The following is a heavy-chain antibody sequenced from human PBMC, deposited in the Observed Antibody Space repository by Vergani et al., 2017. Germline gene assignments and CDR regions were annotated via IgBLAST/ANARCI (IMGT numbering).Heavy chain of an antibody. Sequence: EVQLLESGGSSVQPGGSLRLSCAASGFTFTDYGMTWVRQAPGRGLEWVSTIAAGGGATFYADSVKGRFTISRDNSKNILYLQLRTLRVDDSAIYYCVRKWLTNEEVDYWGQGTLVTVSS. CDR1: GFTFTDYG. V-gene: IGHV3-23*01. CDR2: IAAGGGAT. D-gene: IGHD5-12*01. CDR3: VRKWLTNEEVDY. J-gene: IGHJ4*02.